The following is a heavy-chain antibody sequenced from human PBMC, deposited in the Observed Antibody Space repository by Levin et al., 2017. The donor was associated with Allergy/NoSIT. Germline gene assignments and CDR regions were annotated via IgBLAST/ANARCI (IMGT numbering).Heavy chain of an antibody. V-gene: IGHV3-53*01. CDR2: LSPFGAP. D-gene: IGHD3-10*01. CDR1: CFTVRFFY. CDR3: AAVGTGSPSPSRYYFDY. J-gene: IGHJ4*02. Sequence: PGFSLLLSFSFSCFTVRFFYLFGVRQVHGPFLSFLSLLSPFGAPPSADSVKGRFTISRDTSKNTLFLQMNGLRVDDTALYYCAAVGTGSPSPSRYYFDYWGQGTLVTVSS.